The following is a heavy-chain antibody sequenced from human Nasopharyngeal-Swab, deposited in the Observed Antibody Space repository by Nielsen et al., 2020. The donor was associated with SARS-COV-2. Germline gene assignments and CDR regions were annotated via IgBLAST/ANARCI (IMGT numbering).Heavy chain of an antibody. V-gene: IGHV1-46*01. CDR2: INPSGGST. J-gene: IGHJ6*02. Sequence: ASVKVSCKASGYTFTSYYMHWVRQAPGQGLEWMGIINPSGGSTSYAQKFQGRVTMTRDTSTSTVYMELSSLRSEDTAVYYCARDPTPAVDSSSSLDYYYGMDVWGQGTTDTVSS. CDR1: GYTFTSYY. D-gene: IGHD6-6*01. CDR3: ARDPTPAVDSSSSLDYYYGMDV.